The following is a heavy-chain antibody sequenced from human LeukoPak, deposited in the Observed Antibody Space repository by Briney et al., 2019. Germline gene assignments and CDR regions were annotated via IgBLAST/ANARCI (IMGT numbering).Heavy chain of an antibody. CDR2: IYYSVST. CDR3: ARYSSGWYGRRFDP. Sequence: SETLSLTCTVSGGSISSSSYYWGWSRQPPGKGLEWIGSIYYSVSTYYNPSLKSRVTIAVDTSKNQFSLKLSSVTAADTAVYYCARYSSGWYGRRFDPWGQGTLVTVSS. D-gene: IGHD6-19*01. J-gene: IGHJ5*02. CDR1: GGSISSSSYY. V-gene: IGHV4-39*07.